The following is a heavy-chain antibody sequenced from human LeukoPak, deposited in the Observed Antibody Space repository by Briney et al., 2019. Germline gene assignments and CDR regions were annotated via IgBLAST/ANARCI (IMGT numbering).Heavy chain of an antibody. J-gene: IGHJ4*02. Sequence: GGSLRLSCAASGFTVSSNYMSWVRPAPGKGLGWVSVIYSGGSTYYADSVKGRFTISRDNSKNTLYLQMNSLRAEDTAVYYCAGGEYYYDSSGYFDYWGQGTLVTVSS. V-gene: IGHV3-66*01. CDR2: IYSGGST. CDR3: AGGEYYYDSSGYFDY. CDR1: GFTVSSNY. D-gene: IGHD3-22*01.